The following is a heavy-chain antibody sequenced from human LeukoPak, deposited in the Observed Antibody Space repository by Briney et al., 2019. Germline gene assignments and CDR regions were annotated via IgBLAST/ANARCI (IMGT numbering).Heavy chain of an antibody. V-gene: IGHV1-69*05. Sequence: ASVKVSCKASGGTFSSYAISWVRQTPGQGLEWMGRIIPIFGTANYAQKFQGRVTITTDESTSTAYMELSSLRSEDTAVYYCEWELLDGVDYWGQGTLVTVSS. CDR2: IIPIFGTA. CDR3: EWELLDGVDY. D-gene: IGHD1-26*01. CDR1: GGTFSSYA. J-gene: IGHJ4*02.